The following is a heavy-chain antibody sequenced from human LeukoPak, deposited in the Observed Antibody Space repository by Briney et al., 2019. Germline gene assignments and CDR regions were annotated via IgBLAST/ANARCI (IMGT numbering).Heavy chain of an antibody. CDR2: ISSRGHII. J-gene: IGHJ4*02. CDR1: GFNFSSYE. Sequence: PGGSLRLSCAASGFNFSSYEMTWVRQAPGKGLEWISYISSRGHIIYYADSVKGRFTISRDNAKKSLYLQMNSLRADDTAVYFCARVGDILTGYYFDYWGQGILVTVSS. D-gene: IGHD3-9*01. CDR3: ARVGDILTGYYFDY. V-gene: IGHV3-48*03.